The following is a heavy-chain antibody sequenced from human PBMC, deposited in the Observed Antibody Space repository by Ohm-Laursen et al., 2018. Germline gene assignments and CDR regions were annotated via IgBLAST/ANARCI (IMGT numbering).Heavy chain of an antibody. J-gene: IGHJ4*02. CDR2: IDYGDST. Sequence: SLRLSCAASGFTVSYNYMSWVRQAPGKGLEWLSIIDYGDSTYYADSVKGRFTISRDKSKNMLYLQMNNLRAEDTAVYHCARDPVRGLTDYWGQGTLVTVSS. CDR3: ARDPVRGLTDY. D-gene: IGHD3-16*01. CDR1: GFTVSYNY. V-gene: IGHV3-53*01.